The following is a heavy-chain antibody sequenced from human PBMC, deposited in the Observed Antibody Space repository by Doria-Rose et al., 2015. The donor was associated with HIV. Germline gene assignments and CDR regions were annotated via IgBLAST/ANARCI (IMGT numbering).Heavy chain of an antibody. CDR2: IISDDER. D-gene: IGHD6-13*01. CDR1: GVSLSSPGMG. Sequence: QESGPVLVKPTETLTLTCTVFGVSLSSPGMGVSWIRQPPGKALEWLANIISDDERSYKTSLKSRLTISRCTFKSQVVLTMTDMDPMDTATYYCARIKSSRWYHKYYFDFWGQGTLVIVSA. J-gene: IGHJ4*02. V-gene: IGHV2-26*01. CDR3: ARIKSSRWYHKYYFDF.